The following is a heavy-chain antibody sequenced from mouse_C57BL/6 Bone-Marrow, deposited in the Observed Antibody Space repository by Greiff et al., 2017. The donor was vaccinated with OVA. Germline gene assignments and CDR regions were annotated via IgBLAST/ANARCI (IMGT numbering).Heavy chain of an antibody. CDR1: GYTFTSYW. V-gene: IGHV1-50*01. CDR2: IDPSDSYT. CDR3: ARDPY. J-gene: IGHJ3*01. Sequence: QVQLQQPGAELVKPGASVKLSCKASGYTFTSYWMQWVKQRPGQGLEWIGEIDPSDSYTNYNQKFKGKATLTVDKSSSTAYMQLSSLTSEDSAVYSCARDPYWGQGTLVTVSA.